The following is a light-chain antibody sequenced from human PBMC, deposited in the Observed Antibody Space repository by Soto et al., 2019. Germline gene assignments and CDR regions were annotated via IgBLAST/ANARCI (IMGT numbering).Light chain of an antibody. Sequence: DIQMTQSPSTLSASVGDRVTITCRASQSISSWLAWYQQKPGKAPKLLIYKASSLESGVPSRFSGSGSGTEFTLTISSLQPDDFASYYCQQYNDYSLTFGGGTKVEIK. CDR2: KAS. V-gene: IGKV1-5*03. J-gene: IGKJ4*01. CDR1: QSISSW. CDR3: QQYNDYSLT.